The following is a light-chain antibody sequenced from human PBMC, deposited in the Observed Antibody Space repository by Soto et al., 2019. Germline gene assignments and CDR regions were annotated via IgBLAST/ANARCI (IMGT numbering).Light chain of an antibody. CDR2: ATS. V-gene: IGKV1-6*01. Sequence: AIQMTQSRSSLSASVGDXXXXXXXASQGIRNDLGWYQQKPGKAPKLLIYATSTLQXGVPSRFSGSGSGTDFTLTIGSLQPEDFATYYCLQDYDYPLTFGGGTK. J-gene: IGKJ4*01. CDR3: LQDYDYPLT. CDR1: QGIRND.